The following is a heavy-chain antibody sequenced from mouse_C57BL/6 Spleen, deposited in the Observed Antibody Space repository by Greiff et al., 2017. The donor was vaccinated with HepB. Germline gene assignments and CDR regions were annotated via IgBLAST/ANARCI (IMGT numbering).Heavy chain of an antibody. CDR1: GYTFTSYW. CDR3: ARGEYYGSSSYYYAMDY. V-gene: IGHV1-55*01. Sequence: VQLQQPGAELVKPGASVKMSCKASGYTFTSYWITWVKQRPGQGLEWIGDIYPGSGSTNYNEKFKSKATLTVDTSSSTAYMQLSSLTSEDSAVYYCARGEYYGSSSYYYAMDYWGQGTSVTVSS. J-gene: IGHJ4*01. CDR2: IYPGSGST. D-gene: IGHD1-1*01.